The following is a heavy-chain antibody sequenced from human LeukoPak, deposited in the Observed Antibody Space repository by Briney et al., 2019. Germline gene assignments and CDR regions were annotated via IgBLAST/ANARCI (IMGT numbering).Heavy chain of an antibody. Sequence: SETLSLTCTVSGGSISSYYWSWIRQPPGKGLEWIGYIYYSGSTNYNPSLKSRVTISIDTSKNQFSLKLSSVTAADTAVYYCARREYMDVWGQGTMVTVSS. D-gene: IGHD1-1*01. V-gene: IGHV4-59*01. J-gene: IGHJ3*01. CDR1: GGSISSYY. CDR2: IYYSGST. CDR3: ARREYMDV.